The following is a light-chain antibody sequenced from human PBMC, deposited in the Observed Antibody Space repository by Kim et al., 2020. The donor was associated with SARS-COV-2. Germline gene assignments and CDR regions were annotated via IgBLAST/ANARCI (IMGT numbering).Light chain of an antibody. J-gene: IGLJ1*01. CDR1: SLRSYY. Sequence: SSELTQDPAVYVALGQTVRITCQGDSLRSYYASWYQQKPGQAPVLVIYGKNNRPSGIPDRFSGSISGNTASLTITGAQAEDEADYYCNSRDSSGNHYVFETGTKVTVL. V-gene: IGLV3-19*01. CDR2: GKN. CDR3: NSRDSSGNHYV.